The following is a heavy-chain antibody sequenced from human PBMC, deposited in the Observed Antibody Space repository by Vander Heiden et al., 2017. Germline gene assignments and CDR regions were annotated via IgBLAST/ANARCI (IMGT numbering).Heavy chain of an antibody. CDR2: ISSSSSYI. D-gene: IGHD4-17*01. CDR3: ARGSVTTVVTPFDS. CDR1: GFTFSSYS. J-gene: IGHJ4*02. V-gene: IGHV3-21*01. Sequence: EVQLVESGGGLVKPGGSLRLSCAASGFTFSSYSMNWVRHAPGKGLELVSSISSSSSYIYYADSVKGRFTISRDNAKNSLYLQMNSLRAEDTAVYYCARGSVTTVVTPFDSWGQGTLVTVSS.